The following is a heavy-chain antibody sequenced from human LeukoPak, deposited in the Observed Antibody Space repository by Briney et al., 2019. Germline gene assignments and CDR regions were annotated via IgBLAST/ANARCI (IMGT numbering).Heavy chain of an antibody. CDR2: ISAYNGNT. CDR3: ARTPCAGHSCSSPFDY. D-gene: IGHD2-21*01. Sequence: GASVKVSCKASGYTFTSYGISWVRQAPGQGLEWMGWISAYNGNTNYAQKLQGRVTMTTDTSTSTAYLELRSLRSDDTAVYYCARTPCAGHSCSSPFDYWGQGTLVTVSS. J-gene: IGHJ4*02. CDR1: GYTFTSYG. V-gene: IGHV1-18*01.